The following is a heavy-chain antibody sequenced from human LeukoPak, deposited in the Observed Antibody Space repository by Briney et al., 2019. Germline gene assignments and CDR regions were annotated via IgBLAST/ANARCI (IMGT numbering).Heavy chain of an antibody. CDR2: ISSSSSYI. CDR1: GFTFSSYS. D-gene: IGHD2-15*01. V-gene: IGHV3-21*01. CDR3: ARDGKYCSGGSCYSPYYYYYYMDV. Sequence: GSLRLSCAASGFTFSSYSMNWVRQAPGKGLEWVSSISSSSSYIYYADSVKGRFTISRDNAKNSLYLQMNSLRAEDTAVYYCARDGKYCSGGSCYSPYYYYYYMDVWGKGTTVTISS. J-gene: IGHJ6*03.